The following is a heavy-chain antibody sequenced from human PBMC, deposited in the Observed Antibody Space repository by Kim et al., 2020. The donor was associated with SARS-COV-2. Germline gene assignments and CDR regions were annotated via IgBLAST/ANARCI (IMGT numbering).Heavy chain of an antibody. J-gene: IGHJ4*02. CDR1: GFTVSSNY. CDR3: ARSVGATYCFDY. D-gene: IGHD1-26*01. V-gene: IGHV3-66*01. Sequence: GGSLRLSCAASGFTVSSNYMSWVRQAPGKGLEWVSVIYSGGSTYYADSVKGRFTISRDNSKNTLYLQMNSLRAEDTAVYYCARSVGATYCFDYWGQGTLVTVSS. CDR2: IYSGGST.